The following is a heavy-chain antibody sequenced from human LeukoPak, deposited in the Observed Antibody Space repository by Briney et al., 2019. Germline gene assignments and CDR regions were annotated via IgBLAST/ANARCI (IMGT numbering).Heavy chain of an antibody. J-gene: IGHJ3*02. CDR1: GGSISSYY. CDR2: IYYSGST. CDR3: ARDIAARGGNDAFDI. V-gene: IGHV4-59*01. Sequence: PSETLSLTCTVSGGSISSYYWSWIRQPPGKGLEWIGYIYYSGSTNYNPSLKSRVTIPVDTSKNQFSLKLSSVTAADTAVYYCARDIAARGGNDAFDIWGQGTMVTVSS. D-gene: IGHD6-6*01.